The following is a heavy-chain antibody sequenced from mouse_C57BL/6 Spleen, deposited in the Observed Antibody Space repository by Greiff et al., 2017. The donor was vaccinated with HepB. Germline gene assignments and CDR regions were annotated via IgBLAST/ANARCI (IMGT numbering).Heavy chain of an antibody. CDR2: ISDGGSYT. Sequence: EVQLVESGGGLVKPGGSLKLSCAASGFTFSSYAMSWVRQTPEKRLEWVATISDGGSYTYYPDNVKGRFTISRDNAKNNLYLQMSHLKSEDTAMYYCARAAATVVAPDYWGQGTTLTVSS. J-gene: IGHJ2*01. CDR1: GFTFSSYA. D-gene: IGHD1-1*01. V-gene: IGHV5-4*01. CDR3: ARAAATVVAPDY.